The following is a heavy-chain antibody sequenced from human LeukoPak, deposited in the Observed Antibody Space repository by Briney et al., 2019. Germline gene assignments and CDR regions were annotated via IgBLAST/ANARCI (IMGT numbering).Heavy chain of an antibody. J-gene: IGHJ4*02. V-gene: IGHV1-8*02. CDR2: MNPNSGNT. Sequence: GASVNVSCKASGYTFTSYGISWVRQATGQGLEWMGWMNPNSGNTGYAQKFQGRVTMTRNTSISTAYMELSSLRSEDTAVYYCARGYYYDSSGYPYLFDYWGQGTLVTVSS. CDR3: ARGYYYDSSGYPYLFDY. D-gene: IGHD3-22*01. CDR1: GYTFTSYG.